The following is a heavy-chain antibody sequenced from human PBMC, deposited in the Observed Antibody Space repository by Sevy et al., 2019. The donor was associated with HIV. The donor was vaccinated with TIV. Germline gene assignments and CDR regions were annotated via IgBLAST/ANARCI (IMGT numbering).Heavy chain of an antibody. Sequence: GGSLRLSCAASGFTFSSYGMHWVRQAPGKGLEWVAIISSDGSSKDYADSVKGRFTISRDNSKDTVYLQMNSLRAEDTAVYYCARLTVTTDYYYYGMDVWGQGTTVTVSS. J-gene: IGHJ6*02. D-gene: IGHD4-4*01. CDR3: ARLTVTTDYYYYGMDV. CDR1: GFTFSSYG. CDR2: ISSDGSSK. V-gene: IGHV3-30*03.